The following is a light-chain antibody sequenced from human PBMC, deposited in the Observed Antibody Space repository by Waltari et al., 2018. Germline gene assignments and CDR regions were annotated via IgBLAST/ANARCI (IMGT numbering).Light chain of an antibody. V-gene: IGKV4-1*01. J-gene: IGKJ2*01. CDR2: CAS. CDR3: QQYYSTPT. CDR1: QSVLYSSNNKNY. Sequence: DLVMTQSPDSLAVSLGERATIHCKSSQSVLYSSNNKNYLAWYQQKPGPPPKLLIYCASTRESVVPDRFSGSGSVTDFTLTISSLQAEDVAVYYCQQYYSTPTFGQGTKLEIK.